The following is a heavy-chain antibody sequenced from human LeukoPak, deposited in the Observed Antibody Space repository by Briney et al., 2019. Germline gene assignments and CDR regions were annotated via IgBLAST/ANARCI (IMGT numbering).Heavy chain of an antibody. J-gene: IGHJ5*02. CDR1: GNSISTYY. Sequence: PSETLSLTCTVSGNSISTYYWSWIRQPAGKGLEWIGRIYTSGSTNYNPSLKSRVTMSIDTSKSQFSLKLSSVTAADTAVYYCARGPLSITMVRGVILWFDPWGQGTLVTVSS. CDR2: IYTSGST. D-gene: IGHD3-10*01. CDR3: ARGPLSITMVRGVILWFDP. V-gene: IGHV4-4*07.